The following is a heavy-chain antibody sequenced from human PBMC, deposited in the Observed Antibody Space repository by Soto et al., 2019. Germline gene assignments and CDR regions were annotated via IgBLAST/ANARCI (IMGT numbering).Heavy chain of an antibody. V-gene: IGHV1-69*01. CDR1: GGTFSSYA. J-gene: IGHJ4*02. CDR3: AREGASGSHIGY. Sequence: QVQLVQSGAEVKKPGSSVKVSCKASGGTFSSYAISWVRQAPGQGLEWMGGISPIFGTANYAQKFQGRVTITADASTSTAYMELSSLSSEDTAVYYCAREGASGSHIGYWGQGTLVTVSS. CDR2: ISPIFGTA. D-gene: IGHD3-22*01.